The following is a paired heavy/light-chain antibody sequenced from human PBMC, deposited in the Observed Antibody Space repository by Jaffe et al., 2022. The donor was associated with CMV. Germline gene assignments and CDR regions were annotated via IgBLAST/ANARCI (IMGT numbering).Heavy chain of an antibody. CDR1: GFTFSSYS. V-gene: IGHV3-21*01. Sequence: EVQLVESGGGLVKPGGSLRLSCAASGFTFSSYSMNWVRQAPGKGLEWVSSISSSSSYIYYADSVKGRFTISRDNAKNSLYLQMNSLRAEDTAVYYCAREGGGGCSSTSCYSTPYYYYMDVWGKGTTVTVSS. D-gene: IGHD2-2*01. CDR2: ISSSSSYI. J-gene: IGHJ6*03. CDR3: AREGGGGCSSTSCYSTPYYYYMDV.
Light chain of an antibody. V-gene: IGLV3-19*01. CDR3: NSRDSSGNVWV. J-gene: IGLJ3*02. CDR2: GKN. CDR1: SLRSYY. Sequence: SSELTQDPAVSVALGQTVRITCQGDSLRSYYASWYQQKPGQAPVLVIYGKNNRPSGIPDRFSGSSSGNTASLTITGAQAEDEADYYCNSRDSSGNVWVFGGGTKLTVL.